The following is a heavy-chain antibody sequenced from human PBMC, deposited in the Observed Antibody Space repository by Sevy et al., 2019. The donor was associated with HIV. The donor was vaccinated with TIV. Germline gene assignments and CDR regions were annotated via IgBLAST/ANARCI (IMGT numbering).Heavy chain of an antibody. CDR2: IRDRAYGGTA. J-gene: IGHJ3*02. Sequence: GGSLRLSCTASGFTFADYCVSWFRQAPGKGLEWVGGIRDRAYGGTAEYAASARGRFSISRDDSRGIAYLQMDGLNTEDTAVYYCTREAVTMVRGIYTLFDIWGQGTLVTVSS. CDR1: GFTFADYC. V-gene: IGHV3-49*03. CDR3: TREAVTMVRGIYTLFDI. D-gene: IGHD3-10*01.